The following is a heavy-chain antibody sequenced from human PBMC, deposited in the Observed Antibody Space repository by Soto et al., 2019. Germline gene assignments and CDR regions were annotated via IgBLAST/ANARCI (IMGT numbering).Heavy chain of an antibody. J-gene: IGHJ6*02. D-gene: IGHD6-19*01. CDR3: ARIDGWYSSGWYGFRVEGPDYYYYGIDV. V-gene: IGHV3-21*01. Sequence: EVQLVESGGGLVKPGGSLRLSCAASGFTFSSYSMNWVRQAPGKGLEWVSSISSSSSYIYYADSVKGRITISRDNAKNSLYLQMNSLRAEDTAVYYCARIDGWYSSGWYGFRVEGPDYYYYGIDVWGQGTTVTVSS. CDR1: GFTFSSYS. CDR2: ISSSSSYI.